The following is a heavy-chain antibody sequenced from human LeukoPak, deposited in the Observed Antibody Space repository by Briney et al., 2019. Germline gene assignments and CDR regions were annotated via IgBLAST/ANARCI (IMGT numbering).Heavy chain of an antibody. Sequence: SETLSLTCTVSGYSISSGYYWGWIRQPPGKGLEWIGSIYHSGDTYHNPSLKSRVTISLGTSKNQFSLNLNSVTAADTAVYYCAKSNGYGLIDIWGQGTMVTVSS. V-gene: IGHV4-38-2*02. D-gene: IGHD2-2*03. CDR2: IYHSGDT. J-gene: IGHJ3*02. CDR1: GYSISSGYY. CDR3: AKSNGYGLIDI.